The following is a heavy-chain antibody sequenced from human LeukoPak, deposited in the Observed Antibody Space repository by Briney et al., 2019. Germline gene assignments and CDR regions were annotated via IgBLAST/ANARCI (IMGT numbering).Heavy chain of an antibody. V-gene: IGHV3-23*01. D-gene: IGHD1-7*01. CDR1: GFTFSSYA. Sequence: GGSLRLSCAASGFTFSSYAMSWVRQAPGKGLEWVSAISGSGGSTYYADSVKGRFTISRDNSKNTLYLQMNSLRAEDTAVYYCAKVRYNWNYVDAFDYWGQGTLVTVSS. J-gene: IGHJ4*02. CDR3: AKVRYNWNYVDAFDY. CDR2: ISGSGGST.